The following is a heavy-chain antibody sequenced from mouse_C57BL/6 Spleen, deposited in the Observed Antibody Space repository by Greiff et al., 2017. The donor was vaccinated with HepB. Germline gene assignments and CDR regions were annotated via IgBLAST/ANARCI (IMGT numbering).Heavy chain of an antibody. D-gene: IGHD1-1*01. J-gene: IGHJ1*03. CDR2: TFYSGIT. CDR1: GFSINSDCY. Sequence: EVQLQQSGPSLVRPSQTLSLTCTVTGFSINSDCYWIWIRQFPGNKLEYIGYTFYSGITYYNPSLESRTYITRDTSKNQFSLKLSSVTTEDTATYYCARAPPYYGSSHWYFDVWGTGTTVTVSS. CDR3: ARAPPYYGSSHWYFDV. V-gene: IGHV3-3*01.